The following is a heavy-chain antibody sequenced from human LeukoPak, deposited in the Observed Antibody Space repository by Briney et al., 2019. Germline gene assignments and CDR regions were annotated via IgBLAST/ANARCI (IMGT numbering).Heavy chain of an antibody. CDR1: GGTFSSYT. J-gene: IGHJ3*02. CDR3: SRSGSYSNAVAFDI. Sequence: SVKVSCKASGGTFSSYTISWVRQAPGQGLEWMGRIIPILGIANYAQKFQGRVTITTDESTSTAYMELSSLRSEDTAVYYCSRSGSYSNAVAFDIWGQGTMVTVSS. V-gene: IGHV1-69*02. D-gene: IGHD1-26*01. CDR2: IIPILGIA.